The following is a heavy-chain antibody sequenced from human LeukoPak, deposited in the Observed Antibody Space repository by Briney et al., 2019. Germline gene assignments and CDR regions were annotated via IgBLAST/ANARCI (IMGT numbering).Heavy chain of an antibody. J-gene: IGHJ6*03. CDR2: IKSKTDGGTT. D-gene: IGHD5-18*01. CDR1: GFTFSNAW. CDR3: TTGYSYGYIYYYYYMHV. V-gene: IGHV3-15*01. Sequence: GGSLRLSCAASGFTFSNAWTSWVRQAPGKGLEWVGRIKSKTDGGTTDYAAPVKGRFTISRDDSKNTLYLQMNSLKTEDTAVYYCTTGYSYGYIYYYYYMHVWGKGTTVTVSS.